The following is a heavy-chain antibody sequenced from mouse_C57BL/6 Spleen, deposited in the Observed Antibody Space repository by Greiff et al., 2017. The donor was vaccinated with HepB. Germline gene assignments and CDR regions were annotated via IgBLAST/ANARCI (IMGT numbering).Heavy chain of an antibody. Sequence: EVQLLQSGAGLVKPGGSLKLSCAASGFTFTSYTMSWVRQTPEQRLEWVATISGGGGNTYYPDSVKGRFTISRDNAKNTLYLQMSSLRSEDTALYYCARAYNGFYMDYWGQGTTLTVSS. V-gene: IGHV5-9*01. CDR2: ISGGGGNT. D-gene: IGHD1-1*02. CDR3: ARAYNGFYMDY. CDR1: GFTFTSYT. J-gene: IGHJ2*01.